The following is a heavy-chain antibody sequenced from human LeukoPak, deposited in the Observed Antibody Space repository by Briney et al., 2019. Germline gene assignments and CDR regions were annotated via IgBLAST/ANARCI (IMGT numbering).Heavy chain of an antibody. CDR3: AKNRDSSDYPRDFDF. Sequence: GGSLRLSCAAFGFTFSSYGMHWVRQTPGKGLEWVAFIRHDGSYQQYADSVKGRFTVSRDNSKDMVYLQMNSLRTEDTAVYYRAKNRDSSDYPRDFDFWGQGTLVTVSS. V-gene: IGHV3-30*02. J-gene: IGHJ4*02. CDR2: IRHDGSYQ. CDR1: GFTFSSYG. D-gene: IGHD3-22*01.